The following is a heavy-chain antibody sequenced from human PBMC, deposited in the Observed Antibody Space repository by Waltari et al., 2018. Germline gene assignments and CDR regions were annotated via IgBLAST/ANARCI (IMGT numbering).Heavy chain of an antibody. CDR3: ARVEGAAGLDI. CDR2: INAGNGNT. D-gene: IGHD3-16*01. V-gene: IGHV1-3*01. Sequence: VQLVQSGDEVKKPGASVKVSCKGSGDTFTSYAMHWVRQAPGQRLEWMGWINAGNGNTKYSQKFQGRVTITRDTSASTAYMELSSLRSEDTAVYYCARVEGAAGLDIWGQGTMVTVSS. CDR1: GDTFTSYA. J-gene: IGHJ3*02.